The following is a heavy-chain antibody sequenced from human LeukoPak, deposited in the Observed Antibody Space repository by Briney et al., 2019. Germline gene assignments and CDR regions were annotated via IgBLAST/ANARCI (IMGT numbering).Heavy chain of an antibody. V-gene: IGHV3-30-3*01. CDR3: ARDGSGGSSLDY. CDR2: ISYDGSNK. CDR1: GFTFSSYA. Sequence: GGSLRLSCAASGFTFSSYAMHWVRQAPGKGLEWVAVISYDGSNKYYADSVKGRFTISRDNSKNTLYLQMNSLRAEDTAVYYCARDGSGGSSLDYWGQGTLVTVSS. D-gene: IGHD2-15*01. J-gene: IGHJ4*02.